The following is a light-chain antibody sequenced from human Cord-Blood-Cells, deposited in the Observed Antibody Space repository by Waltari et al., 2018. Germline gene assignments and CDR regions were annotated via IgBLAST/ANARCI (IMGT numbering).Light chain of an antibody. Sequence: QAVLTQPASLSASPGASASLTCTLRSGINVGTYRIYWYQKKPGSPPQYLLRYKSDSDKQQGSGVPSGFSGSKYASANAGILLLSGLQSEDEADYYCMIWHSSAWVFGGGTKLTVL. CDR2: YKSDSDK. V-gene: IGLV5-45*01. J-gene: IGLJ3*02. CDR1: SGINVGTYR. CDR3: MIWHSSAWV.